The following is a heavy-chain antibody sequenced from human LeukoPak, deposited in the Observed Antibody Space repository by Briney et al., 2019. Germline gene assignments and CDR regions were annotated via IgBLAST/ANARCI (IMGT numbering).Heavy chain of an antibody. CDR3: ARGGSFFDY. V-gene: IGHV3-53*01. CDR2: IDSVGST. Sequence: GGSLRLSCAASGFIVSNNDMSWVRQAPGKGLEWVSSIDSVGSTFYGDLVRGRFTISRDNSKNTLYLQMNSLRAEDTAVYYCARGGSFFDYWGQGTLVTVSS. J-gene: IGHJ4*02. CDR1: GFIVSNND. D-gene: IGHD2-15*01.